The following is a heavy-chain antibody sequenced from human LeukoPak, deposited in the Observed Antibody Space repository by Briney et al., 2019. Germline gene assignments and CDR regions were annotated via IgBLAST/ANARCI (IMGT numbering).Heavy chain of an antibody. J-gene: IGHJ4*02. D-gene: IGHD2-15*01. CDR3: AGERYCSGGSCYYFDY. CDR2: INPSGGST. Sequence: ASVKVSCRASGYTFTSYYMHWVRQAPGQGLEWMGIINPSGGSTSYAQKFQGRVTMTRDTSTSTVYMELSSLRSEDTAVYYCAGERYCSGGSCYYFDYWGQGTLVTVSS. V-gene: IGHV1-46*01. CDR1: GYTFTSYY.